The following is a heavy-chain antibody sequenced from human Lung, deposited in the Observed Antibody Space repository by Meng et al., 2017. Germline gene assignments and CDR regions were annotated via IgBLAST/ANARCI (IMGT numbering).Heavy chain of an antibody. V-gene: IGHV4-34*01. D-gene: IGHD4-11*01. Sequence: GPLPQGGGGLLKPSETLSLTCVVSGGSFSDYYWSWIRQPPGKGLEWIGEINHSGSTNYNPSLESRATISVDTSQNNLSLKLSSVTAADSAVYYCARGPTTMAHDFDYWGQGTLVTVSS. CDR1: GGSFSDYY. CDR2: INHSGST. CDR3: ARGPTTMAHDFDY. J-gene: IGHJ4*02.